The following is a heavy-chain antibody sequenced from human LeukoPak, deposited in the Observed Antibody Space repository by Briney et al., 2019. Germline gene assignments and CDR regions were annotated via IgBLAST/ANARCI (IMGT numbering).Heavy chain of an antibody. CDR3: ASAGLTYGSGSYFVY. CDR1: GFTFSTYD. Sequence: GGSLRLSCAVSGFTFSTYDMSWVRQAPGKGLEWVSVISGSGGSTYYADSVKGRFNISRDNAKNSLYLQMNSLRAEDTALYYCASAGLTYGSGSYFVYWGQGTLVTVSS. D-gene: IGHD3-10*01. V-gene: IGHV3-23*01. CDR2: ISGSGGST. J-gene: IGHJ4*02.